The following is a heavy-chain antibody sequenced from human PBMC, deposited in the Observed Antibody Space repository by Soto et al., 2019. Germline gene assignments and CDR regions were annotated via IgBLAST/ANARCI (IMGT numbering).Heavy chain of an antibody. V-gene: IGHV3-9*01. D-gene: IGHD3-9*01. J-gene: IGHJ4*02. CDR2: ISWNSGSI. CDR3: ASGRGYDILTGYYPYFDY. Sequence: EVQLVESGGGLAQPGRSLRLSCAASGFTFDDYAMHWVRQAPGKGLEWVSGISWNSGSIGYAVSVKGRFTISRDNAKKSLYLQMNSLRAEDTALYYCASGRGYDILTGYYPYFDYWGQGTLVTVSS. CDR1: GFTFDDYA.